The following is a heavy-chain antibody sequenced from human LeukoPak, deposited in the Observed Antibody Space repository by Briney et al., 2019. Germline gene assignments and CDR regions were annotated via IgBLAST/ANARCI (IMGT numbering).Heavy chain of an antibody. CDR1: GGSISSGDYY. CDR3: ARSRIVGATTFDY. V-gene: IGHV4-30-4*08. CDR2: IYYSGST. Sequence: SQTLSLTCTVSGGSISSGDYYWSWIRQPPGKGLEWIGYIYYSGSTYYNPSLKSRLTISVDTSKNQFALKLSSVTAADTAVYYCARSRIVGATTFDYWGQGTLVTVSS. J-gene: IGHJ4*02. D-gene: IGHD1-26*01.